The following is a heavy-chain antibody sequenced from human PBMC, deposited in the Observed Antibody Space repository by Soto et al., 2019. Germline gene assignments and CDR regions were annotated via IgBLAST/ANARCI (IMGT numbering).Heavy chain of an antibody. CDR2: VDPRDSDT. V-gene: IGHV5-10-1*01. D-gene: IGHD3-9*01. Sequence: GESLKISCKGSGYSVTNYWMTLVRQMPGKGLEYMARVDPRDSDTRYSPSFQGGVTISADKSITTAYLQWSSLRASAPAIYKCARLSKARYFHYGMDVWGQGTTVTVSS. J-gene: IGHJ6*02. CDR1: GYSVTNYW. CDR3: ARLSKARYFHYGMDV.